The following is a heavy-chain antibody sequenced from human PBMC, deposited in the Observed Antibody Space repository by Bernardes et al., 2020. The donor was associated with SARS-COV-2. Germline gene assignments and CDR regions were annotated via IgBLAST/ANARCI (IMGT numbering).Heavy chain of an antibody. Sequence: GGSLRLSCAASGFTFDDYAMHWVRQAPGKGLEWVSGISWNSGSIGYADSVKGRFTISRDNAKNSLYLQMNSLRAEDTALYYCAKLGSGSYDSVDYWGQGTLVTVSS. CDR1: GFTFDDYA. D-gene: IGHD3-10*01. CDR3: AKLGSGSYDSVDY. V-gene: IGHV3-9*01. CDR2: ISWNSGSI. J-gene: IGHJ4*02.